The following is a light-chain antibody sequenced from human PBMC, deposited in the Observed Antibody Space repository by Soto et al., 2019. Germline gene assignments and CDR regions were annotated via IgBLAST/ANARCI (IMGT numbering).Light chain of an antibody. Sequence: QSALTQPPSASGSPGQSVTISCTGTSSDVGGYNYVSWYQQHPGRAPKLMIYEVSKRPSGVPDRFSGSKSRNTASLTVSGLQPEDEADYYCSSYAGSSNLGVFGGGTKLTVL. CDR1: SSDVGGYNY. CDR3: SSYAGSSNLGV. CDR2: EVS. V-gene: IGLV2-8*01. J-gene: IGLJ2*01.